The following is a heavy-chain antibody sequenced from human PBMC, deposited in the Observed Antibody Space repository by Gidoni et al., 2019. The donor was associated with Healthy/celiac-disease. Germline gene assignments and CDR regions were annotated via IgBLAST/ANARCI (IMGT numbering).Heavy chain of an antibody. D-gene: IGHD2-8*01. CDR3: ARGGGGYCTNGVCNNWFDP. J-gene: IGHJ5*02. Sequence: QVQLVQSGAEVKKPGASVKVSCKVSGSTFTSYYMHWVRQAPGQGLEWMGIIKHGGGSTSYEQKFQGRVTMTRDTSTSTVYMELSSLRAEDTAVYYCARGGGGYCTNGVCNNWFDPWGQGTMVTVSS. V-gene: IGHV1-46*01. CDR2: IKHGGGST. CDR1: GSTFTSYY.